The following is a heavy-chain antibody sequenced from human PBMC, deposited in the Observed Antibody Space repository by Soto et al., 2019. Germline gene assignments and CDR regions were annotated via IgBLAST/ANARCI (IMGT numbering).Heavy chain of an antibody. CDR3: ARRVVVPAAIPGDWFDP. CDR2: ISGSGGST. V-gene: IGHV3-23*01. J-gene: IGHJ5*02. Sequence: GGSLRLSCAASGFTFSSYAMSWVRPAPGEGLEWVSAISGSGGSTYYADPVKGRFTISRDNSKNTLYLQMNSLRAEDTAVYYCARRVVVPAAIPGDWFDPWGQGTLVTVSS. D-gene: IGHD2-2*01. CDR1: GFTFSSYA.